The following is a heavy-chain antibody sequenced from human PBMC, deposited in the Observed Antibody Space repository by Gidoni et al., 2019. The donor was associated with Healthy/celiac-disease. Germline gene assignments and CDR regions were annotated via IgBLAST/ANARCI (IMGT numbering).Heavy chain of an antibody. V-gene: IGHV3-48*03. CDR3: ARLGGITMVRGVIRSTLAFDY. Sequence: EVQLVESGGGLVQPGGSLRLSCAASGFTFSSYELNWVRQAPGKGLEWVSYISSSGSTIYYADSVKGRFTISRDNAKNSLYLQMNSLRAEDTAVYYCARLGGITMVRGVIRSTLAFDYWGQGTLVTVSS. CDR2: ISSSGSTI. CDR1: GFTFSSYE. D-gene: IGHD3-10*01. J-gene: IGHJ4*02.